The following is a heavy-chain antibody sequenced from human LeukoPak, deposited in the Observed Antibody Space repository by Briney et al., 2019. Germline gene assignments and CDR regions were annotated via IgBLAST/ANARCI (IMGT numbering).Heavy chain of an antibody. CDR3: ARDRHMDKGLLAAFDI. CDR2: IYYSGST. CDR1: GGSISSYY. Sequence: PSETLSLTCTVSGGSISSYYWSWIRQPPGKGLEWIGYIYYSGSTNYNPSLKSRVAISVDTSKNQFSLKLSSVTAADTAVYYCARDRHMDKGLLAAFDIWGQGTMVTVSS. J-gene: IGHJ3*02. D-gene: IGHD5-18*01. V-gene: IGHV4-59*01.